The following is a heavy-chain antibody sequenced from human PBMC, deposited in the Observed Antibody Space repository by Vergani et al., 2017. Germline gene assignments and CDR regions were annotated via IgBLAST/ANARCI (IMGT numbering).Heavy chain of an antibody. CDR2: IYSGGST. CDR1: GFTVSSNY. D-gene: IGHD3-16*02. Sequence: ELQLVESGGGLVQPGGSLRLSCAASGFTVSSNYMSWVRQAPGKGLEWVSVIYSGGSTYSADSVKGRFTISRDNSKNTLYLQMNSLRAEDTAVYDCARDRALHLGELSLIWGQGTLVTVSS. J-gene: IGHJ4*02. CDR3: ARDRALHLGELSLI. V-gene: IGHV3-66*02.